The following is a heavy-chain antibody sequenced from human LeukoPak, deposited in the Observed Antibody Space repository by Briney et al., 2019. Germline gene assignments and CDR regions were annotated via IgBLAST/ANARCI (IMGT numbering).Heavy chain of an antibody. CDR2: IYHSGST. D-gene: IGHD6-6*01. CDR1: GYSISSGYY. J-gene: IGHJ5*02. CDR3: ARGRRGQRVRLIKGFNWFDP. Sequence: PSETLSLTCTVSGYSISSGYYWGWIRQPPGKGLEWIGSIYHSGSTYYNPSLKSRVTISVDTSKNQFSLKLSSVTAADTAVYYCARGRRGQRVRLIKGFNWFDPWGQGTLVTVSS. V-gene: IGHV4-38-2*02.